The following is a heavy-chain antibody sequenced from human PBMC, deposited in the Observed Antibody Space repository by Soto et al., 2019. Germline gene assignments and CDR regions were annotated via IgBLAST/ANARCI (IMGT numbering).Heavy chain of an antibody. J-gene: IGHJ3*02. V-gene: IGHV3-30*18. CDR3: AKQDCSSTSCSYWGGPAPGRQQLIIGAFDI. D-gene: IGHD2-2*01. Sequence: QVQLVESGGGVVQPGRSLRLSCAASGFTFSSYGMHWVRQAPGKGLEWVAVISYDGSNKYYADSVKGRFTISRDNSKNTLYLQMNSLRAEDTAVYYCAKQDCSSTSCSYWGGPAPGRQQLIIGAFDIWGQGTMVTVSS. CDR1: GFTFSSYG. CDR2: ISYDGSNK.